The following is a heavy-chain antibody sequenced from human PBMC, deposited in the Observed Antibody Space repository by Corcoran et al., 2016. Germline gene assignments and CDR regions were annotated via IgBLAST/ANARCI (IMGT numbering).Heavy chain of an antibody. CDR3: AKVGDCSSSTCYRKSYFDY. J-gene: IGHJ4*02. Sequence: EVQLLESGGDLVQPGGSLTVSCAASGFTFRNYAMCWVRQAPGQGLEWVSGISGSGGSTYYADSVKGRFTVSRDNSKNTLYLQMNSLRAEDTAVYSCAKVGDCSSSTCYRKSYFDYWGQGILVTVSS. D-gene: IGHD2-2*01. CDR2: ISGSGGST. CDR1: GFTFRNYA. V-gene: IGHV3-23*01.